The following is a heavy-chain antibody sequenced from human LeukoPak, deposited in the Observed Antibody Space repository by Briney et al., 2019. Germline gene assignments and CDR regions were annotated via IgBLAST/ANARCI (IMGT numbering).Heavy chain of an antibody. CDR2: INPNSGDT. CDR3: ARDLTCSGGACYSGDY. Sequence: ASVKVSCKASGYTFTGYYMRWVRQAPGQGLDWMGWINPNSGDTNYAQKFQGRVTMTGDTSISTAHMELSRLRSDDTAVYCCARDLTCSGGACYSGDYWGQGTLVTVSS. J-gene: IGHJ4*02. D-gene: IGHD2-15*01. V-gene: IGHV1-2*02. CDR1: GYTFTGYY.